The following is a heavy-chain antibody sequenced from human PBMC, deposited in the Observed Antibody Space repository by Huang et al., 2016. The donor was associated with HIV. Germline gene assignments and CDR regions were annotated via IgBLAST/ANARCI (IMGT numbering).Heavy chain of an antibody. D-gene: IGHD4-17*01. CDR2: MNPSTGNT. V-gene: IGHV1-8*02. Sequence: QVHLVQSGAEVKKPGASVKVSCKASGYTFTNYDINWVRQAPGRCLGWMGWMNPSTGNTGFAQGFQGRVTMTRKTSITTAYMELTSLTSEDTAVYYCARSAYGDLDYWGLGTLVIVSS. CDR3: ARSAYGDLDY. J-gene: IGHJ4*02. CDR1: GYTFTNYD.